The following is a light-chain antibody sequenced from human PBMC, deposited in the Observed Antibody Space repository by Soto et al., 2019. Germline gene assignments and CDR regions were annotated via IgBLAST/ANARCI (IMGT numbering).Light chain of an antibody. J-gene: IGKJ3*01. CDR2: DAS. CDR1: QDISNY. Sequence: DIQMTQSPSSLSASVGDRVTITCQASQDISNYLNWYQQKPGKAPKLLIYDASNLETGVPSRFSGSGSGTDFTFTISSLQHEDIATYYCQQYDNLLRFTFGPGTKVDIK. V-gene: IGKV1-33*01. CDR3: QQYDNLLRFT.